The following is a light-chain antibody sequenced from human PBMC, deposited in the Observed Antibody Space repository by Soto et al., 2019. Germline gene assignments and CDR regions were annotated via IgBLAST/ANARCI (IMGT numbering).Light chain of an antibody. V-gene: IGLV1-44*01. CDR2: SNN. Sequence: QAVVTQPPSASGTPRQRVTISCSGSSSNIGSNTVNWYQQLPGTAPKLLIYSNNQRPSGVPDRFSGSKSGTSASLAISGLQSEDEADYYCAAWDDSLVVFGGGTQLTVL. CDR1: SSNIGSNT. J-gene: IGLJ2*01. CDR3: AAWDDSLVV.